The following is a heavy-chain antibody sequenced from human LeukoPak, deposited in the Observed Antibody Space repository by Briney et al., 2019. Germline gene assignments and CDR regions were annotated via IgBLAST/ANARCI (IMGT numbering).Heavy chain of an antibody. CDR3: ASTLGYCSSTSCLTLDY. Sequence: ASVEVSCKASGYTFTSYGISWVRQAPGQGLEWMGWISAYNGHTNYAQKLQGRVTMTTDTSTSTAYMELRSLRSDDTAVYYCASTLGYCSSTSCLTLDYWGQGTLVTVSS. J-gene: IGHJ4*02. CDR2: ISAYNGHT. CDR1: GYTFTSYG. D-gene: IGHD2-2*01. V-gene: IGHV1-18*01.